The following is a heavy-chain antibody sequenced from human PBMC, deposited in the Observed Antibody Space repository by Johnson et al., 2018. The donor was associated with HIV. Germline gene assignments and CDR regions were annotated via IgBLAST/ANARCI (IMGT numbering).Heavy chain of an antibody. V-gene: IGHV3/OR16-10*03. CDR3: ARDMGHRQLARDAFDI. CDR1: GFTFSSYA. D-gene: IGHD6-6*01. Sequence: VQLVESGGGLVHPGGSLRLSCAGSGFTFSSYAMHWVRQAPGKGLEWVSAIGTGGGTYYADSVKGRFTISRDNSKNTLFLQMNSLRPEDTAVYYCARDMGHRQLARDAFDIWGQGTMVTVSS. CDR2: IGTGGGT. J-gene: IGHJ3*02.